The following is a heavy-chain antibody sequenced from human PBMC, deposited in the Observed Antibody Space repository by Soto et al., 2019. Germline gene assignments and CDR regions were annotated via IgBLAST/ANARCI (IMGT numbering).Heavy chain of an antibody. CDR3: ARGLPTVGSINVVFDS. D-gene: IGHD1-26*01. J-gene: IGHJ4*02. CDR2: INGGGTST. Sequence: EVQLLESGGGLVQPGGSLKLSCAASGFTFSNFAMNWVRQAPGKGPEWVSLINGGGTSTYYADSVKGRFTVSRDNSINTVFLQMSSLGGEDTAVYFCARGLPTVGSINVVFDSWGQGTLVTVSS. CDR1: GFTFSNFA. V-gene: IGHV3-23*03.